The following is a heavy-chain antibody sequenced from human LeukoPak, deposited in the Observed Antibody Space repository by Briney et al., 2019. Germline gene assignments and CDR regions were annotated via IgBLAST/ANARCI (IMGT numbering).Heavy chain of an antibody. CDR3: ARGSAVAATHWYFDL. CDR1: GYTFTGYY. CDR2: INPNSGGT. V-gene: IGHV1-2*02. Sequence: ASVKVSCKASGYTFTGYYMHWVRQAPGQGLEWMGGINPNSGGTNYAQKFQGRVTMTRDTSISTAYMELSRLRSDDTAVYYCARGSAVAATHWYFDLWGRGTLVTVSS. D-gene: IGHD6-19*01. J-gene: IGHJ2*01.